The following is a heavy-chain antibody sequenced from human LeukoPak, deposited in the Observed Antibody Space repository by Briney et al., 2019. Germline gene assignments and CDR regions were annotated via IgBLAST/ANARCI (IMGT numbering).Heavy chain of an antibody. V-gene: IGHV3-21*01. J-gene: IGHJ3*02. Sequence: GGSLRLSCAASGFTFSSYSMNWVRQAPGKGLEWDSLISSSSSYIYYADSVKGRFTISRDNAKNSLYLQMNSLRAEDTAVYYCARARDWSTGAFDTWGQGTMVTVSS. D-gene: IGHD2-21*01. CDR1: GFTFSSYS. CDR2: ISSSSSYI. CDR3: ARARDWSTGAFDT.